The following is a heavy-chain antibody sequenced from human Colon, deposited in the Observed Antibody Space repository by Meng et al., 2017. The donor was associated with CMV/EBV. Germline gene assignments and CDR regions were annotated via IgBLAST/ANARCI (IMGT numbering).Heavy chain of an antibody. J-gene: IGHJ4*02. CDR3: AVRWRYGNGPYFDY. CDR1: GYSFPNCW. D-gene: IGHD2-8*01. V-gene: IGHV5-51*01. CDR2: INPGDSDN. Sequence: GGPLRLSCKYFGYSFPNCWIGWVRQMPGKGLEWMGIINPGDSDNQYRASFQGQVTISADKSINTAYLQWRSLKASDTAMYYCAVRWRYGNGPYFDYWGQGALVTVSS.